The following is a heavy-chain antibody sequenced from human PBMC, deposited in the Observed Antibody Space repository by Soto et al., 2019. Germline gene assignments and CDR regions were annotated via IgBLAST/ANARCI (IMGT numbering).Heavy chain of an antibody. CDR2: ISAYNGNT. D-gene: IGHD3-10*01. V-gene: IGHV1-18*04. Sequence: QVQLVQSGAEVKKPGASVKFSCKASGYTFTSYGISWGRQAPGQGLEGMGWISAYNGNTNYEQKLQGRVTMTTDTSTSTAYMELRRLRSDDTAVYYCATTAFMGPLFDYWGQGTLVTVSS. CDR3: ATTAFMGPLFDY. CDR1: GYTFTSYG. J-gene: IGHJ4*02.